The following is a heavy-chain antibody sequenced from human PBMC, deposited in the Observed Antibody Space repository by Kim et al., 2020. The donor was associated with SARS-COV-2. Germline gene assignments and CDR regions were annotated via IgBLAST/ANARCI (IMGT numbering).Heavy chain of an antibody. CDR3: AGGAVAGRPYYYYGMDV. Sequence: SETLSLTCTVSGGSISSYYWSWIRQPPGKGLEWIGYIYYSGSTNYNPSLKSRVTISVDTSKNQFSLKLSSVTAADTAVYYCAGGAVAGRPYYYYGMDVWGQGATFTLS. D-gene: IGHD6-19*01. CDR1: GGSISSYY. J-gene: IGHJ6*02. V-gene: IGHV4-59*13. CDR2: IYYSGST.